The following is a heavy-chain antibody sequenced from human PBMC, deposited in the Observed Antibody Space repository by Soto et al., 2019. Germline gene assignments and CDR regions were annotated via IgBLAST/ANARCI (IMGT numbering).Heavy chain of an antibody. Sequence: GASVKVSCKASGGTFSSYAISWVRQAPGQGLEWMGGIIPIFGTANYAQKFQGRVTITADESTSTAYMELSSLRSEDTAVYYCARDNGLRPQYYFGYWGQGTLVTVSS. CDR1: GGTFSSYA. CDR2: IIPIFGTA. D-gene: IGHD6-6*01. CDR3: ARDNGLRPQYYFGY. V-gene: IGHV1-69*13. J-gene: IGHJ4*02.